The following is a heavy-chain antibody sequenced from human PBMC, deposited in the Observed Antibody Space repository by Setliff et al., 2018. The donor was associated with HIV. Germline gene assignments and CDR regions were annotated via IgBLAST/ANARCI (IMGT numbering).Heavy chain of an antibody. Sequence: SETLSLTCTVSGGSISSHYWSWIRQPPGKGLEWIGYIYYSGRTNYNPSLKSRVTISVDTSKNQFSLNLTSVTAADTAVYYCARGLSITVFGVVRTGYYMGVWGKGTTVTVSS. J-gene: IGHJ6*03. D-gene: IGHD3-3*01. V-gene: IGHV4-59*11. CDR2: IYYSGRT. CDR1: GGSISSHY. CDR3: ARGLSITVFGVVRTGYYMGV.